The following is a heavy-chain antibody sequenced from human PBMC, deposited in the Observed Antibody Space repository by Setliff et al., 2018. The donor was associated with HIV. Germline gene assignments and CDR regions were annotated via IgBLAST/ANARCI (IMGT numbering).Heavy chain of an antibody. D-gene: IGHD6-13*01. V-gene: IGHV3-48*03. J-gene: IGHJ4*02. CDR2: IGSSGDTI. CDR3: ATQTGFYNSHWYDY. CDR1: GFTFSSYE. Sequence: GGSLRLSCGASGFTFSSYEMNWVRQAPGKGLEWVSYIGSSGDTIYYADSVKGRFTISRDNAENSLYLQMNGLRAEDTAVYYCATQTGFYNSHWYDYWGQGTMVTVSS.